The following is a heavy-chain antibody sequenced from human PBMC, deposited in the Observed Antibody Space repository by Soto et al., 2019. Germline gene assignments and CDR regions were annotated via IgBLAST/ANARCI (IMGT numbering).Heavy chain of an antibody. J-gene: IGHJ5*02. CDR3: ARPAYYDFWSGWPFDP. CDR2: ISSSSSYI. Sequence: GGSLRLSCAASGFTFSSYSMNWVRQAPGKGLEWVSSISSSSSYIYYADSVKGRFTISRDNAKNSLYLQMNSLRAEDTAVYYCARPAYYDFWSGWPFDPWGQGTLVTVSS. CDR1: GFTFSSYS. D-gene: IGHD3-3*01. V-gene: IGHV3-21*01.